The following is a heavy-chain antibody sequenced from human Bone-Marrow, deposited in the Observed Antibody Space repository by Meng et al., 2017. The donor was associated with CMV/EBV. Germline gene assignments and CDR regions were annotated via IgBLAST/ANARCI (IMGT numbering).Heavy chain of an antibody. CDR2: INPSGGST. D-gene: IGHD1-26*01. CDR3: AREAASVIGGAAYKWFDP. V-gene: IGHV1-46*01. CDR1: GYTFTSYY. Sequence: ASVKLSCKASGYTFTSYYMHWVRQAPGQGLEWMGIINPSGGSTSYAQKFQGRVTMTRDTSTSTVYMELSSLRSEDSAVYYCAREAASVIGGAAYKWFDPWGQGTLVTVSS. J-gene: IGHJ5*02.